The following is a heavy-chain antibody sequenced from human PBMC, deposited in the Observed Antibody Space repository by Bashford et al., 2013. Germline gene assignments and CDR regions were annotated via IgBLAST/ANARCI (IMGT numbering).Heavy chain of an antibody. J-gene: IGHJ5*02. D-gene: IGHD2-8*01. V-gene: IGHV1-18*01. Sequence: ASVKVSCKASGYTFTSYGISWVRQAPGQGLEWMGWISAYNGNTNYAQKLQGRVTMTTDTSTSTAYMELRSLRSDDTAVYYCARDGIGYCTNGVCYGNWFDPWGQGTLVTVSS. CDR2: ISAYNGNT. CDR3: ARDGIGYCTNGVCYGNWFDP. CDR1: GYTFTSYG.